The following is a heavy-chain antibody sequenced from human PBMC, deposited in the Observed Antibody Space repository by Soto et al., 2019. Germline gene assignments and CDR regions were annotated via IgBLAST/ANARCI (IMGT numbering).Heavy chain of an antibody. D-gene: IGHD1-26*01. Sequence: EVQLVESGGGLVQPGGSLRLSCAASGFSFTRDWMHWVRQAPGKGLEWVSRVNTDETTTNYADSVKGRFTISRDNAKNTLYLQMNSLSAEDTAIFFCARGAVGNYSQDSWGQGTLVTVSP. CDR1: GFSFTRDW. J-gene: IGHJ4*02. V-gene: IGHV3-74*01. CDR3: ARGAVGNYSQDS. CDR2: VNTDETTT.